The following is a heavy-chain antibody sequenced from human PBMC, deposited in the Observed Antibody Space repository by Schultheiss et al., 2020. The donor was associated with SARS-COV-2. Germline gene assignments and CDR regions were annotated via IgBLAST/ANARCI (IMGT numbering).Heavy chain of an antibody. J-gene: IGHJ4*02. Sequence: GGSLRLSCAASGFTFSSYAMSWVRQAPGKGLEWVSVIYSGGSTYYADSVKGRFTISRDNSKNTLYLQMNSLRAEDTAVYYCTSLSALGYSSSWYSGYWGQGTLVTVSS. V-gene: IGHV3-66*01. CDR1: GFTFSSYA. D-gene: IGHD6-13*01. CDR3: TSLSALGYSSSWYSGY. CDR2: IYSGGST.